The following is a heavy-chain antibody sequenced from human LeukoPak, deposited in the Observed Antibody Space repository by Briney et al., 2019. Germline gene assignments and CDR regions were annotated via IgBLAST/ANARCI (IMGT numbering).Heavy chain of an antibody. J-gene: IGHJ4*02. D-gene: IGHD4-17*01. V-gene: IGHV4-4*07. Sequence: SETLSLPCTVSGGPISSDHWNWIRQPAGKGLEWIGRIYTSRSTNYNPSLKSRVTISVDKSKNQFSLKLSSVTAADTAVYYCARVTEGDYDLWGQGTLVTVSS. CDR1: GGPISSDH. CDR2: IYTSRST. CDR3: ARVTEGDYDL.